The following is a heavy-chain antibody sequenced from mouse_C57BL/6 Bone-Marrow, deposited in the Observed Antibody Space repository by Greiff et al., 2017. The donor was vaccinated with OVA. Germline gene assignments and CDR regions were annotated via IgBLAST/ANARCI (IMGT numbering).Heavy chain of an antibody. J-gene: IGHJ3*01. D-gene: IGHD2-2*01. CDR1: GFNIKDDY. Sequence: VQLQQSGAELVRPGASVKLSCTASGFNIKDDYMHWVKQRPEQGLEWIGWIDPENGDTEYASKFQGKATITADTSSNTAYLQLSSLTSEDTAVYCCTTYGYDVPWFAYWGQGTLVTVSA. CDR2: IDPENGDT. CDR3: TTYGYDVPWFAY. V-gene: IGHV14-4*01.